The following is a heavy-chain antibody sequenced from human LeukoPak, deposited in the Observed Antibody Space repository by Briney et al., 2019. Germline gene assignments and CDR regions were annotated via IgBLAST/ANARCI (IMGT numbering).Heavy chain of an antibody. J-gene: IGHJ4*02. D-gene: IGHD3-10*01. CDR1: GYSISSGYY. CDR2: IYHSGST. Sequence: SETLSLTCTVSGYSISSGYYWGWIRQPPGKGLGWIGSIYHSGSTYYNPSLKSRVTISVDTSKNQFSLKLSSVTAADTAVYYCARVRITMVRGAPVYFDYWGQGTLVTVSS. V-gene: IGHV4-38-2*02. CDR3: ARVRITMVRGAPVYFDY.